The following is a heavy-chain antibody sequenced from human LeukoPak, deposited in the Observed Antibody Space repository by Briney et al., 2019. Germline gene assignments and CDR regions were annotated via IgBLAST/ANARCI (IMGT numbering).Heavy chain of an antibody. Sequence: GASVTVSFKASGGTFSIYAISWVRQAPGQGREGMGGIIPIFSTANYAQKFQGRVTITADRSTSTAYMELSSLRSEDTAVYYCARDRVAFKYAFDIWGQGTMVTVSS. CDR2: IIPIFSTA. CDR3: ARDRVAFKYAFDI. CDR1: GGTFSIYA. J-gene: IGHJ3*02. D-gene: IGHD2-15*01. V-gene: IGHV1-69*06.